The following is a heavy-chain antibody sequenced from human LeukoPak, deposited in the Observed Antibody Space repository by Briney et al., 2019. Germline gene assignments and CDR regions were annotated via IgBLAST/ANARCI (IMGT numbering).Heavy chain of an antibody. CDR1: GFTFSSYA. CDR3: ARDGVATILDAWYYYYYYMDV. D-gene: IGHD5-12*01. Sequence: PGGSLRLSCAASGFTFSSYAMHWVRQAPGKGLEWVAVISYDGSNKYYADSVKGRFTISRDNSKNTLYLQMNSLRAEDTAVYYCARDGVATILDAWYYYYYYMDVWGKGTTVTVSS. J-gene: IGHJ6*03. V-gene: IGHV3-30*04. CDR2: ISYDGSNK.